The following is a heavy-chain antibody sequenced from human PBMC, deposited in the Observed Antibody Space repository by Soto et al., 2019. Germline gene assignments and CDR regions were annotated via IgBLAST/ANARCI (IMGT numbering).Heavy chain of an antibody. CDR2: IIPICGTA. D-gene: IGHD2-21*02. CDR1: GGTFSSYA. CDR3: ARHCGGDCYSSYYYYYYGMDV. J-gene: IGHJ6*02. V-gene: IGHV1-69*06. Sequence: GASVKVSCKASGGTFSSYAISWVRQAPGQGLEWIGGIIPICGTANYAQKFQGRVTITADKSTSTAYMELSSLRSGDTAVYYCARHCGGDCYSSYYYYYYGMDVWGQGTTVTVSS.